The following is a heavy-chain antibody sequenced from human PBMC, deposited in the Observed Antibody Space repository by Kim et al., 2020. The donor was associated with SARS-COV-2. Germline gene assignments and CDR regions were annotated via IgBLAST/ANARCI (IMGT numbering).Heavy chain of an antibody. J-gene: IGHJ4*02. CDR3: AKDPSNTYYDFWSGSDY. Sequence: GGSLRLSCAASGFTFSSYAMSWVRQAPGKGLEWVSAISGSGGSTYYADSVKGRFTISRDNSKNTLYLQMNSLRAEDTAVYYCAKDPSNTYYDFWSGSDYWGQGTLVTVSS. D-gene: IGHD3-3*01. V-gene: IGHV3-23*01. CDR2: ISGSGGST. CDR1: GFTFSSYA.